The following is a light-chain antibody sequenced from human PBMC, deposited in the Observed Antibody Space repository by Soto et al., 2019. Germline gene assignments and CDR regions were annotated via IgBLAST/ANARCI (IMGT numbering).Light chain of an antibody. V-gene: IGLV1-51*01. J-gene: IGLJ3*02. CDR2: DNN. CDR3: GTWDSSLSAGWV. CDR1: SSNIGNNY. Sequence: QAVVTQPPSVSAAPGQKVTISCSGSSSNIGNNYVSWYQQLPGTAPKLLIYDNNKRPSGIPDRFSGSKSGTSATLGITGLQTGDEADYYCGTWDSSLSAGWVFGGGTKLTVL.